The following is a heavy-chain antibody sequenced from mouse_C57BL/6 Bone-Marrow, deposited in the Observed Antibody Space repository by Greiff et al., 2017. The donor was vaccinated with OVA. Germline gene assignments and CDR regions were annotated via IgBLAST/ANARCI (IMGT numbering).Heavy chain of an antibody. Sequence: EVQLVESGGDLVKPGGSLKLSCAASGFTFSSYGMSWVRQTPDKRLEWVATISSGGSYTYYPDSVKGRFTISRDNAKNTLYLQMSSLKSEDTAMYYCARHSSGYVDYFDYWGQGTTLTASS. V-gene: IGHV5-6*01. D-gene: IGHD3-2*02. CDR1: GFTFSSYG. J-gene: IGHJ2*01. CDR2: ISSGGSYT. CDR3: ARHSSGYVDYFDY.